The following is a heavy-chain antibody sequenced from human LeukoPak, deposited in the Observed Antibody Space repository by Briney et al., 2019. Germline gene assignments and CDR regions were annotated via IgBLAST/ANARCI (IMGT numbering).Heavy chain of an antibody. CDR1: GFTFSSYS. CDR2: ISSSSSTI. Sequence: GGSLRLSCAASGFTFSSYSMNWVRQAPGKGLGWVSYISSSSSTIYYADSVKGRFTISRDNAKNSLYLQMNSLRAEDTAVYYCARDRTPRWNDDAGTFDYWGQGTLVTVSS. D-gene: IGHD1-1*01. V-gene: IGHV3-48*01. J-gene: IGHJ4*02. CDR3: ARDRTPRWNDDAGTFDY.